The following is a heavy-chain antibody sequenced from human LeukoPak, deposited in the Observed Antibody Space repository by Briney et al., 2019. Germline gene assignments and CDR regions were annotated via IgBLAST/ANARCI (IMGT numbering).Heavy chain of an antibody. V-gene: IGHV3-9*01. D-gene: IGHD6-13*01. Sequence: GGSLRLSCAASGFTFDDYAMHWVRQAPGKGLEWVSGISWNSGSIGYADSVKGRFTISRDNANNSLYLQMNSLRAEDTALYYCAKDRGIAAAGIDYWGQGTLVTVSS. CDR1: GFTFDDYA. CDR3: AKDRGIAAAGIDY. J-gene: IGHJ4*02. CDR2: ISWNSGSI.